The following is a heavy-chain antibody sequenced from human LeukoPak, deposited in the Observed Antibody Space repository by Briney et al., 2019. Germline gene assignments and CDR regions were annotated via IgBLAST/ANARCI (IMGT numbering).Heavy chain of an antibody. J-gene: IGHJ5*01. Sequence: PSETLSLTCAVSGGSISSGGYSWSWIRQPPGKGLEWIGYIYHSGSTYYNPSLKSRVTISVDRSKNQFSLKLSSVTAADTAVYYCARAYYECVHSWVQATLLSV. CDR1: GGSISSGGYS. CDR2: IYHSGST. D-gene: IGHD3-22*01. CDR3: ARAYYECVHS. V-gene: IGHV4-30-2*01.